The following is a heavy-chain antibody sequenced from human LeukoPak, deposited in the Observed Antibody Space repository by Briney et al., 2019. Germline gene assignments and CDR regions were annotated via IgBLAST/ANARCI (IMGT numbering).Heavy chain of an antibody. Sequence: GGSLRLSCTASGFTFGDYAMSWVRQAPGKGLEWVGFIRSKAYGGTTEYAASVKGRFTISRDDSKSIAYLQMNSLKTEDTAVHYCTRVHCSGGSCFDYWGQGTLVTVSS. CDR1: GFTFGDYA. J-gene: IGHJ4*02. CDR2: IRSKAYGGTT. V-gene: IGHV3-49*04. D-gene: IGHD2-15*01. CDR3: TRVHCSGGSCFDY.